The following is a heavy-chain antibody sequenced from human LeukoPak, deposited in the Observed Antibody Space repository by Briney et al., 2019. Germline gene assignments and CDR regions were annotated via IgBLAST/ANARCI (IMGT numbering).Heavy chain of an antibody. Sequence: SETLSLTCAVYGVSFSGYHWTWIRQSPGKGLEWIGDINPSGSTYYNPSLKSRLTISVDTSKNQFSLKLRSVTAADTAVYYCARGRHDITMIVVVMTSVSYYLDVWGKGTTVTVS. CDR1: GVSFSGYH. V-gene: IGHV4-34*01. CDR2: INPSGST. CDR3: ARGRHDITMIVVVMTSVSYYLDV. J-gene: IGHJ6*03. D-gene: IGHD3-22*01.